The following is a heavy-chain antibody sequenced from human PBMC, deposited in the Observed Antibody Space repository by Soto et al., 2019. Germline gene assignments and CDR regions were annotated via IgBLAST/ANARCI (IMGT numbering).Heavy chain of an antibody. CDR2: IEEDGSEK. D-gene: IGHD2-21*01. CDR1: GFTFSSYW. J-gene: IGHJ3*02. CDR3: AGALRDCICWSFDAFDI. V-gene: IGHV3-7*05. Sequence: EVQLVESGGGLVQPGGSLRLSCAASGFTFSSYWMSWVRQAPGKGLEWVAKIEEDGSEKYYVDSVKGRFTISRDNAKNQLYLRMKGLRVEDTAVYYCAGALRDCICWSFDAFDIRGQPTMLTASS.